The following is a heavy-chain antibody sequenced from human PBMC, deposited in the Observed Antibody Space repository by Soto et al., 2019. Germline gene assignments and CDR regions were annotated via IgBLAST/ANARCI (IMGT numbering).Heavy chain of an antibody. V-gene: IGHV4-59*08. J-gene: IGHJ5*02. CDR3: ARSGGHYDSSGYYAAYNWFDP. CDR1: GGSISSYY. Sequence: SETLSLTCTGSGGSISSYYWSWIRQPPGKGLEWIGYIYYSGSTNYNPSLKSRVTISVDTSKNQFSLKLSSVTAADTAVYYCARSGGHYDSSGYYAAYNWFDPWGQGTLVTVS. CDR2: IYYSGST. D-gene: IGHD3-22*01.